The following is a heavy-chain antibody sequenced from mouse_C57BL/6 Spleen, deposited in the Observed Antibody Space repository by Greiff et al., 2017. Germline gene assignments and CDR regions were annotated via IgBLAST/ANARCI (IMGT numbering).Heavy chain of an antibody. CDR3: ARDLAGTSY. Sequence: EVKLMESGPGLVKPSQSLSLTCSVTGYSITSGYYWNWIRQFPGNKLEWMGYISYDGSNNYNPSLKNRISITRDTSKNQFVLKLNSVTTEDTATYYCARDLAGTSYWGQGTLVTVSA. D-gene: IGHD4-1*01. V-gene: IGHV3-6*01. J-gene: IGHJ3*01. CDR2: ISYDGSN. CDR1: GYSITSGYY.